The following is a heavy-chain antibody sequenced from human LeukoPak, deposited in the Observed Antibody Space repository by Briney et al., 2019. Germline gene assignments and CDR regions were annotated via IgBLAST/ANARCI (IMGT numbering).Heavy chain of an antibody. V-gene: IGHV3-30*04. CDR1: GFTFSSYA. CDR2: ISYDGSNK. Sequence: GRSLRLSCAASGFTFSSYAMHWVRQAPGKGLEWVAVISYDGSNKYYADSVKGRFTISRDNSKSTLYLQMNSLRAEDTAVYYCARAHYYDTSGYSGGDYWGQGTLVTVSS. J-gene: IGHJ4*02. CDR3: ARAHYYDTSGYSGGDY. D-gene: IGHD3-22*01.